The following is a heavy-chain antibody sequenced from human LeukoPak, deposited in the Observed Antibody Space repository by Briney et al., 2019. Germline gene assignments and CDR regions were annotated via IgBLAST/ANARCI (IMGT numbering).Heavy chain of an antibody. CDR2: INTYNANT. CDR3: ARDAPGNCSGGRCYSVS. Sequence: ASVKVSCKASGYTFSSYYMHWVRQAPGQGLEWMGWINTYNANTNYAQKVQDRITLTRDTSTSTAFMELRSLRSDDTAVYYCARDAPGNCSGGRCYSVSWGQGTLVTVSS. D-gene: IGHD2-15*01. J-gene: IGHJ4*02. V-gene: IGHV1/OR15-2*02. CDR1: GYTFSSYY.